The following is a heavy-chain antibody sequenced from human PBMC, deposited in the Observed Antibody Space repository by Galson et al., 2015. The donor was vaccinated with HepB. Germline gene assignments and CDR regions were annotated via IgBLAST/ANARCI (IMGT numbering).Heavy chain of an antibody. J-gene: IGHJ6*02. CDR1: GFTFSSYG. CDR2: ISYDGSNK. Sequence: SLRLSCAASGFTFSSYGMHWVRQAPGKGLEWVAVISYDGSNKYYADSVKGRFTISRDNSKNTLYLQMNSLRAEDTAVYYCAKLITQSGDGMDVWGQGTTVTVSS. D-gene: IGHD1-14*01. V-gene: IGHV3-30*18. CDR3: AKLITQSGDGMDV.